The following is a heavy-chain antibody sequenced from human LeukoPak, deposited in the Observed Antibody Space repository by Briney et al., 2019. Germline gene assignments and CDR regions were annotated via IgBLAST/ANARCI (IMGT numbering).Heavy chain of an antibody. D-gene: IGHD6-19*01. Sequence: GGSLRLSCAASGFTFSSYGMHWVRQAPGKGLEWVAFIRYDGSNKYYADSVKGRFTISRDNSKNTLYLQMNSLRAEDTAVYYCAKEGSSGLYYYYMHVWGKGTTVTISS. V-gene: IGHV3-30*02. CDR2: IRYDGSNK. CDR1: GFTFSSYG. J-gene: IGHJ6*03. CDR3: AKEGSSGLYYYYMHV.